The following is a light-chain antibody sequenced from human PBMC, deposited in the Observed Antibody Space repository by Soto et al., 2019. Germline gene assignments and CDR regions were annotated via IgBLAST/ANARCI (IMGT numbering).Light chain of an antibody. J-gene: IGKJ2*01. Sequence: EIVMTQSPVTLSVSPGERATLSCRASQSIRTNLVWYRHKPGQAPSLLIYEASTRATGIPARFSGSGSGTEFTLTISSLQSEDFAIYYCQHYDNWPFTFGQGTKLEI. CDR2: EAS. CDR3: QHYDNWPFT. CDR1: QSIRTN. V-gene: IGKV3-15*01.